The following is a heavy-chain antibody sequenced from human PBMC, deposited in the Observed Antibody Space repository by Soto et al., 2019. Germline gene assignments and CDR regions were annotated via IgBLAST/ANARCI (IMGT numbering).Heavy chain of an antibody. CDR3: ARDLRRNSGSYFDY. D-gene: IGHD1-26*01. CDR2: IDSSGGYT. J-gene: IGHJ4*02. Sequence: QVQLEESGGGLVKPGGSLRLSCAASGFRFSDYYMSWLRQAPGKGLEWISYIDSSGGYTNYADSVKGRFTISRDNAKNSLYLQVSSLRAEDTAIYYCARDLRRNSGSYFDYWGQGTPVTVSS. CDR1: GFRFSDYY. V-gene: IGHV3-11*05.